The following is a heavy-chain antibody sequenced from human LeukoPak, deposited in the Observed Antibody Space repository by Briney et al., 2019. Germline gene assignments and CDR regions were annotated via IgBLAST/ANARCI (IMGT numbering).Heavy chain of an antibody. V-gene: IGHV4-59*11. Sequence: SETLSLTCTVSGGSISSHYWSWIRQPPGKGLEWIGYIYYSGSTNYNPSLKSRVTISVDTSKNQFSLKLSSVTAADTAMYYCAREAAAGVNWFDPWGQGTLVTVSS. D-gene: IGHD6-13*01. J-gene: IGHJ5*02. CDR3: AREAAAGVNWFDP. CDR1: GGSISSHY. CDR2: IYYSGST.